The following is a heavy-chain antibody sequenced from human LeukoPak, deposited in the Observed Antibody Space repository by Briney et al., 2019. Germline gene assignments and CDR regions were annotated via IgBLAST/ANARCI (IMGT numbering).Heavy chain of an antibody. J-gene: IGHJ4*02. Sequence: PGGSLRLSCAASGFTFSTYCMHWVRQAPGKGLEWVSVTSSDGSKTNYADSVKGRFTISRDNSKNMMYLQMNSLRAEKTVEYCGTKKLDGSVEELYDQWGQGTLVTVSS. V-gene: IGHV3-30*18. D-gene: IGHD3-10*01. CDR2: TSSDGSKT. CDR1: GFTFSTYC. CDR3: TKKLDGSVEELYDQ.